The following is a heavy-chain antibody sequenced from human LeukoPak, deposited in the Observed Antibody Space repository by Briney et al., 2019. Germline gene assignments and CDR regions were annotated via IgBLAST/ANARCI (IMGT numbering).Heavy chain of an antibody. J-gene: IGHJ4*02. D-gene: IGHD1-14*01. V-gene: IGHV3-7*01. Sequence: GGPLRLSFEAPEFTFSGSWMTGVPQAPGKGLKWVANIKPDGSAKNYVGFVQGRFTISRDNTKNSVYLQMSSLRVEDTAVYFCARDVAYNAFDYWGQGTLVTVSS. CDR2: IKPDGSAK. CDR3: ARDVAYNAFDY. CDR1: EFTFSGSW.